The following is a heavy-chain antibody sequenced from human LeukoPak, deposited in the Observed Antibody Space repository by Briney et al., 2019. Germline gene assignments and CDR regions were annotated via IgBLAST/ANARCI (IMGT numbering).Heavy chain of an antibody. CDR1: GFSISTYG. V-gene: IGHV3-30*18. CDR2: ISHDGSEK. CDR3: AKDLYSSGWYNYFDP. J-gene: IGHJ5*02. Sequence: GGSLRLSCAASGFSISTYGMHWVRKAPGKGLEWVAMISHDGSEKYYVASAKGRFTISRDNSKNTLYLQMNSLRGEDTAMYYCAKDLYSSGWYNYFDPWGQGALVTVSS. D-gene: IGHD6-19*01.